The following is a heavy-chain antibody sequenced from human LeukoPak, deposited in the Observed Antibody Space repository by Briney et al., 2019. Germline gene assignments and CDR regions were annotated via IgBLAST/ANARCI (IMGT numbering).Heavy chain of an antibody. J-gene: IGHJ4*02. D-gene: IGHD5-12*01. V-gene: IGHV1-3*01. Sequence: ASVKVSCKASGYTFTSYAMHWVRQAPGQRLEWMGWINAGNGNTKYSQKLQGRVTITRDTSASTAYMELSSLRSEDTAVYYCARTHVDIVATTFDYWGQGTLVTVSS. CDR1: GYTFTSYA. CDR2: INAGNGNT. CDR3: ARTHVDIVATTFDY.